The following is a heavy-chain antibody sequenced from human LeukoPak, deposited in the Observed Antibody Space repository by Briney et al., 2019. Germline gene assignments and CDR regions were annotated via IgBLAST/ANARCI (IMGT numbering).Heavy chain of an antibody. V-gene: IGHV3-21*05. J-gene: IGHJ4*02. CDR3: AKHLAEDSSGWYPFDY. D-gene: IGHD6-19*01. CDR1: GFSVTSNY. Sequence: PGGSLRLSCAASGFSVTSNYMSWVRQAPGKGLEWVSYITSGSSYTDYADSVKGRFTISRDNAKNSLYLQMNSLRAEDTAVYYCAKHLAEDSSGWYPFDYWGQGTLVTVSS. CDR2: ITSGSSYT.